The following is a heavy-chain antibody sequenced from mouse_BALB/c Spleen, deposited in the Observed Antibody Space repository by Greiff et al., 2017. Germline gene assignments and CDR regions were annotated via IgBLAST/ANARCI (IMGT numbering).Heavy chain of an antibody. V-gene: IGHV5-17*02. D-gene: IGHD2-2*01. CDR3: AGGYGWFAY. CDR1: GFTFSSFG. J-gene: IGHJ3*01. CDR2: ISSGSSTI. Sequence: EVKVIESGGGLVQPGGSRKLSCAASGFTFSSFGMHWVRQAPEKGLEWVAYISSGSSTIYYADTVKGRFTISRDNPKNTLFLQMTSLRSEDTAMYYCAGGYGWFAYWGQGTLVTVSA.